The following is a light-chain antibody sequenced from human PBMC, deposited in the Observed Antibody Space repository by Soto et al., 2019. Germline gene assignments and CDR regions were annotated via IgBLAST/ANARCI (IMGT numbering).Light chain of an antibody. J-gene: IGKJ4*01. CDR3: QHYYNYPLT. Sequence: AIRMTQSPSSFSASTGDNVTITCRASQGIGNSLAWYQQKPGKAPNLLIYDASTLQSGVPARFSGSGSGSDFTLTITSLQSEDFATYYCQHYYNYPLTFGGRTKVEIK. CDR2: DAS. V-gene: IGKV1-8*01. CDR1: QGIGNS.